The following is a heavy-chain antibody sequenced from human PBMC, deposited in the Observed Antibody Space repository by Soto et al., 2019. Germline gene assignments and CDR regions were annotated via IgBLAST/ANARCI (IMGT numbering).Heavy chain of an antibody. Sequence: SETLSLTCTVSGGSISSGGYYWSWIRQHPGKGLEWIGYIYYSGSTYYNPSLKSRVTISVDTSKNQFSLKLSSVTAADTAVYYCARETPGGSSGYYSNFFDYWGQGTLVTVYS. CDR3: ARETPGGSSGYYSNFFDY. CDR2: IYYSGST. J-gene: IGHJ4*02. D-gene: IGHD3-22*01. V-gene: IGHV4-31*03. CDR1: GGSISSGGYY.